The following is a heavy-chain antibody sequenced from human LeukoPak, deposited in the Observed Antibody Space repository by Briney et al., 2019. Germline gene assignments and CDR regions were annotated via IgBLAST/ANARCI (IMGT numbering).Heavy chain of an antibody. J-gene: IGHJ4*02. CDR3: ARDYGGNTQFDY. V-gene: IGHV4-59*01. D-gene: IGHD4/OR15-4a*01. Sequence: SETLSLTCTGAGGTIISYYWSWIRQPPGKRLEWIGYIYYSGSTNYNPSLKSRVTISVDTSKNQFSLKLSSATAADPAVYYCARDYGGNTQFDYWGQGTLVTLPS. CDR1: GGTIISYY. CDR2: IYYSGST.